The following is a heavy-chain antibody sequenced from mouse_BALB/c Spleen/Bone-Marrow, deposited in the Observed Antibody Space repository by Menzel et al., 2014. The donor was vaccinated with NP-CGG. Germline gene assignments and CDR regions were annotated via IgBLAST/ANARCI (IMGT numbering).Heavy chain of an antibody. Sequence: QVQLQQSGPELVKPGASVKMSCKASGYTFTDHVISWVKQGTGQGLEWIGEIYPGSGSTYHNEKFKGKATLTTDKSSNTAYMQLSSLTSEDSAVYFCARAKDDDDKRARFAYWGQGTLVTVSA. CDR2: IYPGSGST. V-gene: IGHV1-77*01. D-gene: IGHD2-4*01. CDR1: GYTFTDHV. J-gene: IGHJ3*01. CDR3: ARAKDDDDKRARFAY.